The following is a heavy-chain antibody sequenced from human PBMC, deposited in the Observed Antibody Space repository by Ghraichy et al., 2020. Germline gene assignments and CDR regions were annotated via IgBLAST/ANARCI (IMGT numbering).Heavy chain of an antibody. V-gene: IGHV3-7*01. CDR1: GFIFSGYW. Sequence: GSLRLSCAASGFIFSGYWMSWVRQAPGKGLEWVANIKKDGSEKYYVDSVKGRFTISRDNAKNSLYLQMNSLRAEDAAVYYCARDLGSGWYFDYWGQGTLVTVSS. CDR3: ARDLGSGWYFDY. CDR2: IKKDGSEK. J-gene: IGHJ4*02. D-gene: IGHD6-19*01.